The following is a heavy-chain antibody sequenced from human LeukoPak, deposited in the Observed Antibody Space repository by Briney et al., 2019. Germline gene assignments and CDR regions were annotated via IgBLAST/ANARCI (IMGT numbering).Heavy chain of an antibody. CDR2: ISYDGSNK. CDR3: ARLKKSYLYYFDY. Sequence: GGSLRLSCAASGFTFSSYAMHWVRQAPGKGLEWVAVISYDGSNKYYADSVKGRFTISRDNSKNTLYLQMNSLRAEDTAVYYCARLKKSYLYYFDYWGQGTLVTVSS. J-gene: IGHJ4*02. D-gene: IGHD1-26*01. CDR1: GFTFSSYA. V-gene: IGHV3-30-3*01.